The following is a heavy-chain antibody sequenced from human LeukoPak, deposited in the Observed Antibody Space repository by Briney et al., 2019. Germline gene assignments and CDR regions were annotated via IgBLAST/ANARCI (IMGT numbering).Heavy chain of an antibody. CDR2: INHSGST. CDR3: ARELGYCSSTSCYGGGYYYYYGMDV. D-gene: IGHD2-2*01. CDR1: GGSFSGYY. V-gene: IGHV4-34*01. J-gene: IGHJ6*02. Sequence: SETLSLTCAVYGGSFSGYYWSWIRQPPGKGLEWTGEINHSGSTNYNPSLKSRVTISVDTSKNQFSLKLSSVIAADTAVYYCARELGYCSSTSCYGGGYYYYYGMDVWGQGTTVTVSS.